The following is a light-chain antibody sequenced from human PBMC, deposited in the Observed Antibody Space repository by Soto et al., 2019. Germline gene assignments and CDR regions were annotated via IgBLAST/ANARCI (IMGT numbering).Light chain of an antibody. CDR2: DAS. V-gene: IGKV1-33*01. J-gene: IGKJ4*01. CDR3: QQYENLLLT. Sequence: DIQMTQSPSSLSASVGDRVTITCQASQDINTYLNWYQQKPGKAPMLLIYDASKLETGVLSRFSGVGSGTDFTLTVTRLKPEDIATYFCQQYENLLLTFGGGTKV. CDR1: QDINTY.